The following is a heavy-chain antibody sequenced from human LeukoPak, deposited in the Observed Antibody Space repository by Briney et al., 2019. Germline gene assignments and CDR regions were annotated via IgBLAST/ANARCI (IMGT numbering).Heavy chain of an antibody. CDR1: GFTFDDYA. D-gene: IGHD2-8*02. CDR2: ISGDGGST. CDR3: AKDIFPRLVETYCYYYGMDV. V-gene: IGHV3-43*02. J-gene: IGHJ6*02. Sequence: AGGSLRLSCAASGFTFDDYAMHWVRQAPGKGLEWVSLISGDGGSTYYADSVKGRFTISRDNSKNSLYLQMNSLRTEDTALYYCAKDIFPRLVETYCYYYGMDVWGQGTTVTVSS.